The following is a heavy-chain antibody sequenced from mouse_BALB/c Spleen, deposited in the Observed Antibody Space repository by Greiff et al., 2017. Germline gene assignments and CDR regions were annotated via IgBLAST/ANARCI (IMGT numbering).Heavy chain of an antibody. J-gene: IGHJ4*01. D-gene: IGHD1-2*01. Sequence: EVMLVESGGGLVQPGGSLKLSCAASGFTFSSYTMSWVRQTPEKRLEWVAYISNGGGSTYYPDTVKGRFTISRDNAKNTLYLQMSSLKSEDTAMYYCARRSITTATGYAMDYWGQGTSVTVSS. CDR3: ARRSITTATGYAMDY. V-gene: IGHV5-12-2*01. CDR2: ISNGGGST. CDR1: GFTFSSYT.